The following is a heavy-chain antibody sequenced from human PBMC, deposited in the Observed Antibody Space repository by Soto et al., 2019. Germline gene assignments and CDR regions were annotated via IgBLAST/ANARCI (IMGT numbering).Heavy chain of an antibody. CDR3: TRGQGNH. V-gene: IGHV1-8*01. CDR1: GYTFTSYD. CDR2: MNPFSGNA. J-gene: IGHJ4*02. Sequence: QVQLVQSGAEEKKPGASVRVSCKASGYTFTSYDIYWVRQATGQGLEWMGWMNPFSGNAVYTQKFQDRVTMTRDTSINTAYMEMSGLRSEDTAVYYCTRGQGNHWGQGSLVTVSS.